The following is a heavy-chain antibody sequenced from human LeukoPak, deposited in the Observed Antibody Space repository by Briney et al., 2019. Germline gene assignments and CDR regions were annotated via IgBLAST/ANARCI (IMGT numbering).Heavy chain of an antibody. CDR2: INWNGGST. V-gene: IGHV3-20*01. D-gene: IGHD3-10*01. CDR3: ARDLVSDYYGSGSYSPNWFDP. J-gene: IGHJ5*02. CDR1: GFTFDDYG. Sequence: PGGSLRLSCAASGFTFDDYGMSWVRQAPGKGLEWVSGINWNGGSTGYADSVKGRFTISRDNAKNSLYLQMNSLRAGDTALYHCARDLVSDYYGSGSYSPNWFDPWGQGTLVTVSS.